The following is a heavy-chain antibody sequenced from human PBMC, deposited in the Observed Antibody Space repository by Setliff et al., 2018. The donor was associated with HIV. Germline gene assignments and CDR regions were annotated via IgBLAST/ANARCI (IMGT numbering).Heavy chain of an antibody. Sequence: TLSLTCGVYGGSFSDYYWSWIRQPPGKGLEWIGEIYHSGSTNYHPALKSRATISLDTSKKQVYLTLTSVTAADTAVYHCARVGSVGYYRFFDYWGQGTLVTVS. V-gene: IGHV4-34*01. CDR1: GGSFSDYY. CDR3: ARVGSVGYYRFFDY. CDR2: IYHSGST. D-gene: IGHD1-26*01. J-gene: IGHJ4*02.